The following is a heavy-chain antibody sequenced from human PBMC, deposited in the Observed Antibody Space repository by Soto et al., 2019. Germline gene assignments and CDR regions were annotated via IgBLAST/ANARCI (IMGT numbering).Heavy chain of an antibody. Sequence: PSETLSDTCSVSGGSISSYYGSCIRQPPGKGLEWIGYIYYSGSTNYNPSLKSRITINPDTSKNQFSLQLNSVTPEDTAVYYCAREGGDSSSWYFDFSGQRTLVTVSS. D-gene: IGHD6-13*01. CDR3: AREGGDSSSWYFDF. CDR1: GGSISSYY. V-gene: IGHV4-59*12. J-gene: IGHJ4*02. CDR2: IYYSGST.